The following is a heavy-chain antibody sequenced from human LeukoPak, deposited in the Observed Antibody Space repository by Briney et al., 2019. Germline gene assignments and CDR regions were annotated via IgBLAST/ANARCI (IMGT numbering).Heavy chain of an antibody. V-gene: IGHV1-18*01. CDR3: ARDDLTSSASKNWFDP. CDR1: GGTFSSYG. D-gene: IGHD2-2*01. J-gene: IGHJ5*02. Sequence: ASVKVSCKASGGTFSSYGISWVRQAPGQGLEWMGWISAYNGNTNYAQKLQGRVTMTTDTSTSTAYMELRSLRSDDTAVYYCARDDLTSSASKNWFDPWGQGTLVTVSS. CDR2: ISAYNGNT.